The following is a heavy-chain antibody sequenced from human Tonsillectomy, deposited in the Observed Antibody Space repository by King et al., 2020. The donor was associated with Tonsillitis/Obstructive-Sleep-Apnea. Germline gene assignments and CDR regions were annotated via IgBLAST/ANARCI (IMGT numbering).Heavy chain of an antibody. CDR3: ARGEYYFDY. CDR1: GYTFTGYY. Sequence: QLVQSGAEVKKPGASVKVSCKASGYTFTGYYIHWLRQAPGQGVEWVGWINPNSGGTNNAQKFQGWVTMTRDTSINTAYMELGRLRSDDTAVYYCARGEYYFDYWGQGTLVTVSS. V-gene: IGHV1-2*04. CDR2: INPNSGGT. D-gene: IGHD3-10*01. J-gene: IGHJ4*02.